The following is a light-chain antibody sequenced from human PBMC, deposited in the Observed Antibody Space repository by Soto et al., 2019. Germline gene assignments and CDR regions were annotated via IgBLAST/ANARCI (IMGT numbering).Light chain of an antibody. CDR1: QSVSSN. Sequence: EIVMTQSPATLSVSPGERATLSCRASQSVSSNLAWYQQKPGQAPRLLIYGASTRATGIPDRFSGSGSGTEFTLTLSSLQSDDFAVYDCQHYNNWPPWTFGQGPNVEIK. J-gene: IGKJ1*01. CDR3: QHYNNWPPWT. V-gene: IGKV3-15*01. CDR2: GAS.